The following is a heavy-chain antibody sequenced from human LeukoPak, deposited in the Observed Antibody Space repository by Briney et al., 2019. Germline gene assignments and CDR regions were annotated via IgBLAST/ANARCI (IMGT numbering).Heavy chain of an antibody. Sequence: PSETLSLTCTVSGGSISSYYWSWIRQPAGKGLEWIGRIYTSGSTNYNPSLKSRVTISVDTSKNQFSLKLSSVTAADTAVYYCARIYFLSSGWPYYFDYWGQGTLVTVSS. D-gene: IGHD6-19*01. CDR3: ARIYFLSSGWPYYFDY. CDR2: IYTSGST. CDR1: GGSISSYY. V-gene: IGHV4-4*07. J-gene: IGHJ4*02.